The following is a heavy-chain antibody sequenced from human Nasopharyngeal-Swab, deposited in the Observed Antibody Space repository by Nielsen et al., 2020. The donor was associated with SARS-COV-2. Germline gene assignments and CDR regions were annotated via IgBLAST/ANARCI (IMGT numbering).Heavy chain of an antibody. CDR3: ARVRQQLQHGMDV. V-gene: IGHV3-21*01. CDR2: ISSSSSYI. D-gene: IGHD6-13*01. J-gene: IGHJ6*02. CDR1: GFTFSSYS. Sequence: GESLKISCAASGFTFSSYSMNWVRQAPGKGLEWVSSISSSSSYIYYADSVKGRSTISRDNAKNSLYLQMNSLRAEDTAVYYCARVRQQLQHGMDVWGQGTTVTVSS.